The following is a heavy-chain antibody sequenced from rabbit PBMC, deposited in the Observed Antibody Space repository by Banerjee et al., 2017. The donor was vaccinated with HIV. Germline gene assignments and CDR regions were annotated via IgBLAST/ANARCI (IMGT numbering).Heavy chain of an antibody. D-gene: IGHD4-1*01. CDR1: GFSFSSVHD. CDR3: ARDLAGVIGWNFGL. Sequence: QEQLEESGGDLAKPGASLTLTCTASGFSFSSVHDMCWVRQAPGKGLEWIGCIYADSGGSTYYASWARGRFTMSKTSSTTVTLQMTSLTAADKATYFCARDLAGVIGWNFGLWGPGTLVTVS. CDR2: IYADSGGST. J-gene: IGHJ4*01. V-gene: IGHV1S45*01.